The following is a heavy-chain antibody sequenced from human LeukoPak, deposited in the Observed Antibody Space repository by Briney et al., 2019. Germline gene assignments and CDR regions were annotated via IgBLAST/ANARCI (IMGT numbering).Heavy chain of an antibody. D-gene: IGHD1-26*01. CDR2: IDTDGSST. CDR1: GLTFSSYW. CDR3: ARVEASGSYSYAFDI. V-gene: IGHV3-74*01. J-gene: IGHJ3*02. Sequence: PGGSLRLSCAASGLTFSSYWMHWVRQAPGKGLVWVSRIDTDGSSTSYADSVKGRFTISRDNAKNTLYLQMNSLRAEDTAVYYCARVEASGSYSYAFDIWGQGTMVTVSS.